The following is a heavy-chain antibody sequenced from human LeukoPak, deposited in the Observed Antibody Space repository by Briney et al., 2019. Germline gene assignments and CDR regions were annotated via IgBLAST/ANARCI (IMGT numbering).Heavy chain of an antibody. V-gene: IGHV1-8*01. Sequence: ASVKASCKASGYTFTTYDINWVRQAPGQGLEWMGWMNPNSGNTGYAQKFQGRVTMTRNTSISTAYMELSSLRSEDTAVYYCARGPNKSDGGNSGSAWFDPWGQGTLVTVSS. D-gene: IGHD4-23*01. CDR2: MNPNSGNT. J-gene: IGHJ5*02. CDR3: ARGPNKSDGGNSGSAWFDP. CDR1: GYTFTTYD.